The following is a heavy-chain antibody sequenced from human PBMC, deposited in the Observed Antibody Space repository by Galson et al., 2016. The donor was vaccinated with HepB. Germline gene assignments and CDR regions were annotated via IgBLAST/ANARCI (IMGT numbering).Heavy chain of an antibody. D-gene: IGHD3-10*01. J-gene: IGHJ3*02. CDR3: AGAATENSYGPPDAFDI. CDR1: GFDLSDYY. V-gene: IGHV3-11*04. Sequence: SLRLSCAAPGFDLSDYYMSWLRQAPGKGLEWLSYISSDGYTTYYADSVKGRFTISRDNSKNSLYLQLNSLRGEDRAVYSCAGAATENSYGPPDAFDIWGQGTVVAVSS. CDR2: ISSDGYTT.